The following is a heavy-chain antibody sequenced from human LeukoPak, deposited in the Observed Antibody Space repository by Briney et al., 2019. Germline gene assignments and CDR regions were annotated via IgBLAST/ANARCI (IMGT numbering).Heavy chain of an antibody. CDR3: AKKRDGYKSPFDY. Sequence: GGSLRLSCTASGFTFSSYAMSWVRQAPGKGLEWVSAISGSGGSTYHADSVKGRFTISRDNSKNTLYLQMNSLRAEDTAVYYCAKKRDGYKSPFDYWGQGTLVTVSS. D-gene: IGHD5-12*01. CDR1: GFTFSSYA. CDR2: ISGSGGST. V-gene: IGHV3-23*01. J-gene: IGHJ4*02.